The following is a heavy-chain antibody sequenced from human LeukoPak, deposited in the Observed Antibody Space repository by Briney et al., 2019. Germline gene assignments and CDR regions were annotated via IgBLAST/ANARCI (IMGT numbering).Heavy chain of an antibody. J-gene: IGHJ4*02. V-gene: IGHV3-7*05. CDR1: GFTFSSYW. CDR3: ARWYYGPGSWLLDY. D-gene: IGHD3-10*01. Sequence: PGGSLRLSCAASGFTFSSYWMSWVRQAPGKGLEWVANIKQDGSEKYYVDSVKGRFTISRDNAKDSLYLQMNSLRAEDTAVYYCARWYYGPGSWLLDYWGQGTLVTVSS. CDR2: IKQDGSEK.